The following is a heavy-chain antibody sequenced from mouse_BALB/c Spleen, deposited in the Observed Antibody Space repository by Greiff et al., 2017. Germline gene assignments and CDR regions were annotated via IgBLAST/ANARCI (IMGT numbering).Heavy chain of an antibody. CDR3: ARGDYDDGYSWFAY. V-gene: IGHV1S56*01. D-gene: IGHD2-3*01. Sequence: VKLMESGPELVKPGASVRISCKASGYTFTSYYIHWVKQRPGQGLEWIGWIYPGNVNTKYNEKFKGKATLTADKSSSTAYMQLSSLTSEDSAVYFCARGDYDDGYSWFAYWGQGTLVTVSA. CDR1: GYTFTSYY. CDR2: IYPGNVNT. J-gene: IGHJ3*01.